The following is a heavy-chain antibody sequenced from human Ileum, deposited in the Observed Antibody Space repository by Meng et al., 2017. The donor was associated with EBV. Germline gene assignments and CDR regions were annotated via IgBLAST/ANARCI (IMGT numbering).Heavy chain of an antibody. Sequence: QVQLRGAGQGLVKPWETLSLPCVGSGGSISRRDWWSWVRQPPGKGLEWIGETSHSGSTNYSPSLKSRVTISLDKSKNQLSLKLNSVTAADTAVYYCASSDYYRSDYWGQGTLVTVAS. CDR3: ASSDYYRSDY. V-gene: IGHV4-4*02. D-gene: IGHD3-22*01. CDR2: TSHSGST. J-gene: IGHJ4*02. CDR1: GGSISRRDW.